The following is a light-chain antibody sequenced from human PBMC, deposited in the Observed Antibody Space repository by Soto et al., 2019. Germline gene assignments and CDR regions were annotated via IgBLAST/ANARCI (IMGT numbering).Light chain of an antibody. V-gene: IGKV4-1*01. CDR1: QSVLYSSNNKNY. CDR2: WAS. Sequence: DIVMTQSPDSLAVSLGERATINCKSSQSVLYSSNNKNYLAWYQQKPGQPPKLLIYWASTRETGVPDRFSGSGSGTDFTLPISSMQAEDVAVYYCQQYFSTPPYTFGEGTKLDIK. J-gene: IGKJ2*01. CDR3: QQYFSTPPYT.